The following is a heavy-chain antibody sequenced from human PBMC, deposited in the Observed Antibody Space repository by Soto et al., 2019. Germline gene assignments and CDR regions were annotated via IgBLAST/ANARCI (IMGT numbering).Heavy chain of an antibody. D-gene: IGHD3-16*01. CDR1: GGSITSYH. J-gene: IGHJ4*02. CDR3: AREGGESSDGLYYFDS. CDR2: IYYSGNT. V-gene: IGHV4-59*12. Sequence: SETLSLTCIVSGGSITSYHWSWIRQPPGKGLEWIGHIYYSGNTDYNPSLKSRLAISIDTSKNQFSLKLSSVTAADTAVYFCAREGGESSDGLYYFDSWGQGSLVTVSS.